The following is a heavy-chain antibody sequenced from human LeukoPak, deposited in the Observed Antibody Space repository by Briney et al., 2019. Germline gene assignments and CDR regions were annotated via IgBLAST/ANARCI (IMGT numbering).Heavy chain of an antibody. J-gene: IGHJ4*02. V-gene: IGHV3-53*01. Sequence: TGGSLRLSCAASGFTVSSNYMSWVRQAPGKGLEWVSVIYSGGSTYYADSVKGRFTISRDNSKNTLYLQMNSLRAEDTAVYYCARVSGYDPHFDYWGQGTLVTVSS. D-gene: IGHD5-12*01. CDR3: ARVSGYDPHFDY. CDR2: IYSGGST. CDR1: GFTVSSNY.